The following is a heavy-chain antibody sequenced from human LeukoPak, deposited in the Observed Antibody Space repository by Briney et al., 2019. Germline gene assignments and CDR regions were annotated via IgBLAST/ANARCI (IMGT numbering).Heavy chain of an antibody. Sequence: PGGSLRLSCTASGFTFTNYAIMRVRQAPGKGLEWVSGIGSGHHTYYADSVRGRFTISRDNSGSTVYLQMNKLRPEDTGLYFCAKANDYGDYGYPDVWGEGASVTVSS. V-gene: IGHV3-23*01. J-gene: IGHJ6*04. CDR2: IGSGHHT. D-gene: IGHD4-17*01. CDR1: GFTFTNYA. CDR3: AKANDYGDYGYPDV.